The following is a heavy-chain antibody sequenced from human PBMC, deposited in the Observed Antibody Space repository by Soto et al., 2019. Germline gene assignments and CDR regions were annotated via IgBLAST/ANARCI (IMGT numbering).Heavy chain of an antibody. CDR3: AGNPYSSGWYRRGHY. Sequence: SETLSLTCTVSGGSISSSSYYWGWIRQPPGKGLEWIGSIYYSGSTYYNPSLKSRVTISVDTSKNQFSLKLSSVTAADTAVYYCAGNPYSSGWYRRGHYWGQGTLVTVSS. CDR2: IYYSGST. D-gene: IGHD6-19*01. V-gene: IGHV4-39*01. CDR1: GGSISSSSYY. J-gene: IGHJ4*02.